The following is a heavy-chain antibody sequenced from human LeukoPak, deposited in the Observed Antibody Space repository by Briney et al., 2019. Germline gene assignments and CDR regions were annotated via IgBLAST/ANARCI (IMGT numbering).Heavy chain of an antibody. CDR3: ARDHTAWADYYDSSADFDY. D-gene: IGHD3-22*01. CDR2: ISSSSSYI. V-gene: IGHV3-21*01. Sequence: PGGSLRLSCAASGFTFSSYEMNWVRQAPGKGLEWVSSISSSSSYIYYADSVKGRFTISRDNAKNSLYLQMNSLRAEDTAVYYCARDHTAWADYYDSSADFDYWGQGTLVTVSS. CDR1: GFTFSSYE. J-gene: IGHJ4*02.